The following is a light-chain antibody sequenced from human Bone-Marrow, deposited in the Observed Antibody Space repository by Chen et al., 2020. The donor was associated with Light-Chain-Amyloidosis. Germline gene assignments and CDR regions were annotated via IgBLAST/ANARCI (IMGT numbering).Light chain of an antibody. Sequence: QSALTQPPYASGSPGQSVTISCTGTSNDVGAYNCVSWYQQHPGKAPQLIIYEVSKRPSGVPDRFSGSKSGNTASLTVSGLQAEDEADYYCHSCGGSNNFVIFGGGTKLTVL. CDR1: SNDVGAYNC. CDR3: HSCGGSNNFVI. CDR2: EVS. V-gene: IGLV2-8*01. J-gene: IGLJ2*01.